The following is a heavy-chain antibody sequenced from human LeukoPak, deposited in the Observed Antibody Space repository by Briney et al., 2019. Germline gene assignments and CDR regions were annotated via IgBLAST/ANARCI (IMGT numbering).Heavy chain of an antibody. D-gene: IGHD6-13*01. CDR3: ATKLAGPAIWFYP. CDR1: SGSISTYY. J-gene: IGHJ5*02. CDR2: IYYSGNI. V-gene: IGHV4-59*01. Sequence: SETLSLTCSVSSGSISTYYWSWIRQAPGKGLEWIGFIYYSGNINYNPSLKSRATILLDTSKKQFSLKLSSVTAADTAVYYCATKLAGPAIWFYPWGQGTLVTVSP.